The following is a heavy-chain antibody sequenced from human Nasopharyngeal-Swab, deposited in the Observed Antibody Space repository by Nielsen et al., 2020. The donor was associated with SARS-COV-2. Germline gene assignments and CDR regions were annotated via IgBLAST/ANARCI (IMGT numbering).Heavy chain of an antibody. D-gene: IGHD3-3*01. J-gene: IGHJ4*02. V-gene: IGHV1-24*01. CDR2: FDPEDGET. Sequence: ASVKVSCKVSGYTLTELSMHWVRQAPGKGLEWMGGFDPEDGETIYAQKLQGRVTMTEDRYTDTASMELSSMRSEDTDVYYCTRDDFGSGYYNYWGQGTLVTVSS. CDR3: TRDDFGSGYYNY. CDR1: GYTLTELS.